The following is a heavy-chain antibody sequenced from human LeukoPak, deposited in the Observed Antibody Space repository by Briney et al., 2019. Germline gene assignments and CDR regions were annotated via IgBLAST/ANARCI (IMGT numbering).Heavy chain of an antibody. V-gene: IGHV5-51*01. J-gene: IGHJ4*02. CDR1: GYSFTSYW. CDR2: IYPRDSDT. CDR3: ARRINSNRPFDY. Sequence: VESLKISCKGSGYSFTSYWIGWVRQMPGKGLEWMGIIYPRDSDTRYSPSFQGQVTIAADKSISTAYLQWSSPKASDTAMYYCARRINSNRPFDYWGQGTLVTVSS. D-gene: IGHD4-11*01.